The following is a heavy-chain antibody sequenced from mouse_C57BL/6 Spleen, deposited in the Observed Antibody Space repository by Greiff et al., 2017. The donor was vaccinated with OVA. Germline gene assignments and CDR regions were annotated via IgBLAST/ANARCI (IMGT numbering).Heavy chain of an antibody. D-gene: IGHD1-1*01. CDR3: ARDYYGSEGFDY. V-gene: IGHV3-6*01. Sequence: EVKLQESGPGLVKPSQSLSLTCSVTGYSITSGYYWNWIRQFPGNKLEWMGYISYDGSNNYNPSLKNRISITRDTSKNQFFLKLNSVTTEDTATYYCARDYYGSEGFDYWGQGTTLTVSS. CDR2: ISYDGSN. CDR1: GYSITSGYY. J-gene: IGHJ2*01.